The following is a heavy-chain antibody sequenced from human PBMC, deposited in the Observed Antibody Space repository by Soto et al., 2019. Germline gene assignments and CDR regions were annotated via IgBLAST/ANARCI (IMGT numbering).Heavy chain of an antibody. V-gene: IGHV3-7*03. CDR1: GFTFSSYW. CDR2: IKQHGSEK. D-gene: IGHD4-17*01. J-gene: IGHJ4*02. Sequence: GGSLRLSCAASGFTFSSYWMSWVRQAPGKGLEWVANIKQHGSEKYYVDSVKGRFTISRDNAKNSLYLQMNSLRAEDTAVYYCAGAPLYGAYYFDYWGQGTLVTVSS. CDR3: AGAPLYGAYYFDY.